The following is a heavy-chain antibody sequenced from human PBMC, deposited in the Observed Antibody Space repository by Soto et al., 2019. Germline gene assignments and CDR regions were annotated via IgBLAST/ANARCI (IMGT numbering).Heavy chain of an antibody. V-gene: IGHV3-64D*08. Sequence: GGSLRLSCSASGSTFSTYAMHWVRQAPGKGLEHVSAVSSNGDTTYYTDSVKGRFTASRDNSKNTLYLQMSSLRVDDTAVYYCVIGASSPSKWHYYGMDVWGQGTTVTVSS. CDR2: VSSNGDTT. D-gene: IGHD6-6*01. J-gene: IGHJ6*02. CDR3: VIGASSPSKWHYYGMDV. CDR1: GSTFSTYA.